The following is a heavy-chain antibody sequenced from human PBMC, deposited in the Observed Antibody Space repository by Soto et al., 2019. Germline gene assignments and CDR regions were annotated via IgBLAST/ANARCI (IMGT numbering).Heavy chain of an antibody. CDR1: GGSISSYY. V-gene: IGHV4-59*01. CDR2: IYYSGST. D-gene: IGHD4-4*01. J-gene: IGHJ6*02. Sequence: SETLSLTCTVSGGSISSYYWSWIRQPPGKGLEWIGYIYYSGSTNYNPSLKSRVTISVDTSKNQFSLKLSSVTAADTAVYYCARASPVMTTVPYYYYYGMDVWGQGTTVTVSS. CDR3: ARASPVMTTVPYYYYYGMDV.